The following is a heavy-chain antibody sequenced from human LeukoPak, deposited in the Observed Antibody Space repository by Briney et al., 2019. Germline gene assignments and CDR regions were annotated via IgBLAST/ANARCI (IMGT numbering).Heavy chain of an antibody. CDR3: ARDWGIAARPGESPDAFDI. CDR2: ISSSSSYI. CDR1: GFTFSSYS. J-gene: IGHJ3*02. V-gene: IGHV3-21*01. Sequence: GGSLRLSCAASGFTFSSYSMNWVRQAPGKGLEWVSSISSSSSYIYYADSVKGRFTISRDNAKNSLYMQMNSLRAEDTAVYYCARDWGIAARPGESPDAFDIWGQGTMVTVSS. D-gene: IGHD6-6*01.